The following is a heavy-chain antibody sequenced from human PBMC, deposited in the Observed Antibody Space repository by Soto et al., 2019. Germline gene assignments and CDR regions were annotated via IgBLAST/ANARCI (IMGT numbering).Heavy chain of an antibody. V-gene: IGHV3-30*18. D-gene: IGHD3-3*01. CDR3: AKETVEYYFDY. Sequence: QVQLVESGGGVVQPGRSLRLSCAASGFTFSIYGMHWVRQAPGKGLEWVAVISYDGSNKYYAVSVKGRFTISRDNSKNSLYLQMNSLRGEDTAVYYCAKETVEYYFDYWGQGTLVTVSS. J-gene: IGHJ4*02. CDR2: ISYDGSNK. CDR1: GFTFSIYG.